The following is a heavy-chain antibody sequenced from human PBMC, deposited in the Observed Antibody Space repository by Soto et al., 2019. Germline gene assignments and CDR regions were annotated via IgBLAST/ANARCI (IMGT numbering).Heavy chain of an antibody. CDR3: VRGDYRDY. Sequence: EAQLVESGGGLVKPGGSLRLSCEVSGFIFSDYTMNWVRQAPGKGLEWVASIDNSGSYIFYAGPLKGRFTISRDNAKNSLFLQLRGLRADDTAVYFCVRGDYRDYWGQGTLVAVSP. CDR1: GFIFSDYT. D-gene: IGHD4-4*01. V-gene: IGHV3-21*01. J-gene: IGHJ4*02. CDR2: IDNSGSYI.